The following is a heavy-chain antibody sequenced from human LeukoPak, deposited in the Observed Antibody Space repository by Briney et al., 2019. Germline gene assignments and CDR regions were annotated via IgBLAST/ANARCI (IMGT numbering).Heavy chain of an antibody. V-gene: IGHV4-34*01. CDR3: ARPYDYGSGSYYGFGY. CDR1: GGSFSGYH. J-gene: IGHJ4*02. Sequence: PSETLSLTCAIYGGSFSGYHWSWIRQPPGKGLEWIGEINHSGSTNYNPSLKSRVTISVDTSKNQFSLKLSSVTAADTAVYYCARPYDYGSGSYYGFGYWGQGTLVTVSS. D-gene: IGHD3-10*01. CDR2: INHSGST.